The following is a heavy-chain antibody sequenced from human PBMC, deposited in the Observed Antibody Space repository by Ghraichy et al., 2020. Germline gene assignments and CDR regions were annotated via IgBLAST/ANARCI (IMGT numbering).Heavy chain of an antibody. CDR2: IYYSGST. CDR3: ATLLRPYLFDY. CDR1: GGSISSSSYY. V-gene: IGHV4-39*07. Sequence: ETLSLTCTVSGGSISSSSYYWGWIRQPPGKGLEWIGSIYYSGSTYYNPSLKSRVTISVDTSKNQFSLKLSSVTAADTAVYYCATLLRPYLFDYWGQGTLVTVSS. J-gene: IGHJ4*02. D-gene: IGHD4-17*01.